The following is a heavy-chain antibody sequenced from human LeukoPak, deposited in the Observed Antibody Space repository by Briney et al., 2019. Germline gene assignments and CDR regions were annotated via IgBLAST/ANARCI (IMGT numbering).Heavy chain of an antibody. V-gene: IGHV1-46*01. CDR1: GYTFTGYY. J-gene: IGHJ4*02. D-gene: IGHD1-7*01. CDR3: ARDGRNWNYGYY. Sequence: GASVKVSCKASGYTFTGYYMHWVRQAPGQGLEWMGIINPSGGSTSYAQKFQGRVTMTRDTSTSTVYMELSSLRSEDTAVYYCARDGRNWNYGYYWGQGTLVTVSS. CDR2: INPSGGST.